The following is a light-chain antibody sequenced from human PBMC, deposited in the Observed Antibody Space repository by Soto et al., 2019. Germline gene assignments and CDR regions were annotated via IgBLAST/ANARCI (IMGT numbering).Light chain of an antibody. CDR3: QQTYTTPYT. J-gene: IGKJ2*01. Sequence: DIQMTQSPSSLSASVGDRVTITCRTSQNIIKYLNWYQQKPGKAPKFLIYGASTLQTVVPSRFSGGGSGTDFTLTISSLQPEDFATYYCQQTYTTPYTFGQGTKLDIK. CDR2: GAS. CDR1: QNIIKY. V-gene: IGKV1-39*01.